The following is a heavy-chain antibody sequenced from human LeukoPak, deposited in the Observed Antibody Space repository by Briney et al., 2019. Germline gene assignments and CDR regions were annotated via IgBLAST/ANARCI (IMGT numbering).Heavy chain of an antibody. CDR2: IYYTGST. V-gene: IGHV4-59*01. Sequence: SETLSLTCTVSGGSISRDFWSWIRQPPGKGLEWIGYIYYTGSTNYNPSLKSRVTISIDTSKNQFSLRLSSVTAADTTVYYCASGYGDYWFDPWGQGTLVTVSS. CDR3: ASGYGDYWFDP. CDR1: GGSISRDF. J-gene: IGHJ5*02. D-gene: IGHD4-17*01.